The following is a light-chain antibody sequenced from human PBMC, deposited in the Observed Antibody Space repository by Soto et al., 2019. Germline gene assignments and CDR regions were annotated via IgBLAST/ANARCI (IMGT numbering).Light chain of an antibody. CDR1: SSNIGINT. J-gene: IGLJ2*01. Sequence: QPVLTQPPSASATPGQRVTISCSGSSSNIGINTVNWYQQLPGTAPKLLIYSNNQRPSGVPDRFSGSKSGTSASLAISGLQSEDEADYYCAAWDDSLNCVLFGGGTKLTVL. V-gene: IGLV1-44*01. CDR2: SNN. CDR3: AAWDDSLNCVL.